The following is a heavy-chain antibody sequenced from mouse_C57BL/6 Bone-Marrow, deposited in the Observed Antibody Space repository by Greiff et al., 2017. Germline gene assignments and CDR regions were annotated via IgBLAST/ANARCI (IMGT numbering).Heavy chain of an antibody. Sequence: QVQLQQSGAELVKPGASVKISCKASGYAFSSYWMNWVKQRTGKGLEWIGQIYPGDGDTNYTGKFKGKATLTADKSSSTAYMQLSSLTSEDSAVYFCARAGYLYYYAMDYWGQGTSVTVSS. D-gene: IGHD2-3*01. CDR3: ARAGYLYYYAMDY. CDR1: GYAFSSYW. V-gene: IGHV1-80*01. J-gene: IGHJ4*01. CDR2: IYPGDGDT.